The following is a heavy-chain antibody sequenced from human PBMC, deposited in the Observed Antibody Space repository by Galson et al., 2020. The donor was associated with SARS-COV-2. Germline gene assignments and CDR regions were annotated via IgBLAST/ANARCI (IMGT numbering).Heavy chain of an antibody. J-gene: IGHJ4*02. Sequence: TGGSLSLSCAASGFTFSNAWMSWVRQAPGKGLEWVGRIKSKTDGGTTDYAAPVKGRFTISRDDSKNTLYLQMNSLKTEDTAVYYCTTDKGIWWLYGWGQGTLVTVSS. CDR3: TTDKGIWWLYG. CDR2: IKSKTDGGTT. V-gene: IGHV3-15*01. D-gene: IGHD5-12*01. CDR1: GFTFSNAW.